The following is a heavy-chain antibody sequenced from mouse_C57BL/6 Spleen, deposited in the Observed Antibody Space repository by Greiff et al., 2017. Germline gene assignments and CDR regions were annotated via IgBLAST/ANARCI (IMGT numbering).Heavy chain of an antibody. V-gene: IGHV14-2*01. CDR3: ARFYGNYGYFDV. Sequence: EVQLQQSGAELVKPGASVKLSCTASGFNIKDYYMHWVKQRTEQGLEWIGRIDPEDGETKYAPKFPGKATITADTSSNTAYLQLSSLTSEDTAVYYCARFYGNYGYFDVWGTGTTGTVSS. J-gene: IGHJ1*03. D-gene: IGHD2-1*01. CDR1: GFNIKDYY. CDR2: IDPEDGET.